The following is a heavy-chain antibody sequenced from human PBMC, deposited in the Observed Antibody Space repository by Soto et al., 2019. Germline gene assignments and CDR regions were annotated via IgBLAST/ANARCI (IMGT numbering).Heavy chain of an antibody. D-gene: IGHD2-8*01. CDR3: ARSVLMVYAMAGSHFDP. V-gene: IGHV1-18*04. J-gene: IGHJ5*02. CDR2: ISAYNGNT. Sequence: AGVKVSCQASGYTFTSDGISWVRQAPGQGLEWMGWISAYNGNTNYAQKLQGRVTMTTDTSTSTAYMELRSLRSDDTAVYYCARSVLMVYAMAGSHFDPWGQGTLVTVSS. CDR1: GYTFTSDG.